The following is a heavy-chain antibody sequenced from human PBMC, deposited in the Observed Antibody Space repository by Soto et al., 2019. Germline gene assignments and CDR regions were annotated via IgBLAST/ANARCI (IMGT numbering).Heavy chain of an antibody. CDR2: IIPIFGTA. J-gene: IGHJ4*02. CDR3: ARDGGRHSGGIDY. Sequence: QVQLVQSGAEVKKPGSSVKVSCKASGGTFSSYSINWVRQAPGQGLGWMGEIIPIFGTANYAQKCQGRVTITADESTITAYMERSSLRSEDTAVYYGARDGGRHSGGIDYWGQGTLVTVSS. CDR1: GGTFSSYS. D-gene: IGHD1-26*01. V-gene: IGHV1-69*01.